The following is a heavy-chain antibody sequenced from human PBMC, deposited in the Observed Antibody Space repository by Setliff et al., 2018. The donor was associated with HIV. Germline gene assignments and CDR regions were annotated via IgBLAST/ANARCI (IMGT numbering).Heavy chain of an antibody. J-gene: IGHJ3*02. V-gene: IGHV4-59*11. CDR1: GGSISSHY. CDR2: IYYSGST. CDR3: ARDRRIYYDSSGYYDAFDI. Sequence: PSETLSLTCTVSGGSISSHYWSWIRQPPGKGLEWIGYIYYSGSTNYNPSLKSRVTISVDTSKNQFSLKLSSVTAADTAVYYCARDRRIYYDSSGYYDAFDIWGQGTMVTVSS. D-gene: IGHD3-22*01.